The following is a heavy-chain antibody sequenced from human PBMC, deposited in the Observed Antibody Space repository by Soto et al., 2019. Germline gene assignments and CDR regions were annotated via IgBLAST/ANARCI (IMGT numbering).Heavy chain of an antibody. CDR1: GFTFSDYY. CDR3: ARASPPFDY. J-gene: IGHJ4*02. V-gene: IGHV3-11*05. CDR2: ISSSSSYT. Sequence: GGSLRLSCAAPGFTFSDYYMSWIRQAPGKGLEWVSYISSSSSYTNYADSVKGRFTISRDNAKNSLYLQMNSLRAEDTAVYYCARASPPFDYWGQGTLVTVSS.